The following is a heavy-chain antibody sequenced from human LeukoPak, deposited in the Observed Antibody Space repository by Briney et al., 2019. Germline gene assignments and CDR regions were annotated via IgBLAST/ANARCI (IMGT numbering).Heavy chain of an antibody. CDR3: ARGGNRFGGFYFDY. CDR1: ADSLSSGGHY. Sequence: SETLSLTCTVSADSLSSGGHYWAWIRQLPGKGLESIGFIHHSGSSRHNPSLKDRVAISVDASRKQFALRLSSVTAADTAIYYCARGGNRFGGFYFDYRGQGIQVIVSP. V-gene: IGHV4-31*03. D-gene: IGHD3-10*01. J-gene: IGHJ4*02. CDR2: IHHSGSS.